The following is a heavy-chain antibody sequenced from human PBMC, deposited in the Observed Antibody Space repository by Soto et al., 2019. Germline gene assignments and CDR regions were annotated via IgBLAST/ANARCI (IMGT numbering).Heavy chain of an antibody. D-gene: IGHD1-26*01. CDR3: AGLNAPREPHDPYFDF. CDR2: VYPDDSQT. CDR1: GYSFWGHW. Sequence: PGESLKISCRGSGYSFWGHWIVWVRQVPGKGLEWMGIVYPDDSQTRYSPSFQGHVTMSADKSINTAYLQWSSLRASDTATYYCAGLNAPREPHDPYFDFWGQGTLVTVSS. V-gene: IGHV5-51*01. J-gene: IGHJ4*02.